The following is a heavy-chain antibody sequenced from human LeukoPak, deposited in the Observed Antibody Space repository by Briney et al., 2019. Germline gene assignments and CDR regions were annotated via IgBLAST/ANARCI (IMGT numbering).Heavy chain of an antibody. J-gene: IGHJ4*02. CDR2: IYYSGST. CDR3: ARGVGRYAGVDY. Sequence: PSETLSLTCTVSGGSISSYYWSWIRQPPGKGLEWIGYIYYSGSTNYNPSLKSRVTISVDTSKNQFSLKLSSVTAADTAVYYCARGVGRYAGVDYWGQGTLVTVSS. CDR1: GGSISSYY. V-gene: IGHV4-59*01. D-gene: IGHD6-19*01.